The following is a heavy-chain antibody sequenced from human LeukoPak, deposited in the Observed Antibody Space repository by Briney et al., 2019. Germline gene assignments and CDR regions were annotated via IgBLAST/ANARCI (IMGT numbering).Heavy chain of an antibody. Sequence: ASVKVSCKASGYTFTSYGISWVRQAPGQGLEWMGWISAYNGNTNYAQKLQGRVTMTTDTSTSTAYMELRSLRSDDTAVYYCARNLGDYDSSGYTEWYFDLWGRGTLVTVSP. CDR1: GYTFTSYG. D-gene: IGHD3-22*01. V-gene: IGHV1-18*01. CDR3: ARNLGDYDSSGYTEWYFDL. CDR2: ISAYNGNT. J-gene: IGHJ2*01.